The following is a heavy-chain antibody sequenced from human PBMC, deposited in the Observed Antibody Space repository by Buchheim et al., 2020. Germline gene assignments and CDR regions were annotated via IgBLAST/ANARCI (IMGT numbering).Heavy chain of an antibody. CDR3: ARNVAAADPFDY. CDR1: GGSISSGDYY. D-gene: IGHD6-13*01. V-gene: IGHV4-30-4*01. J-gene: IGHJ4*02. Sequence: QVQLQESGPGLVKPSQTLSLTCTVSGGSISSGDYYWSWIRQPPGKGLEWIGYIFHSGSTYYNPSLKSRVTMSVEMSKNQLSLKLSSVTAADTAVYFCARNVAAADPFDYWGQGTL. CDR2: IFHSGST.